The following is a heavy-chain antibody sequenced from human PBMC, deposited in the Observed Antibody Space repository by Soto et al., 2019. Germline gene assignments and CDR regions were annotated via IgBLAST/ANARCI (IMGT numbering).Heavy chain of an antibody. CDR3: ARDVEVLGVPDDDWFDP. CDR1: GGTFSSYT. Sequence: QVQLVQSGAEVKKPGSSVKVSCKASGGTFSSYTISWVRQAPGQGLEWMGRIIPILGIANYAQKFQGRVTITADKSTSTAYMELSSLRSEDTAVYYCARDVEVLGVPDDDWFDPWGQGTLVTVSS. V-gene: IGHV1-69*08. J-gene: IGHJ5*02. D-gene: IGHD3-10*01. CDR2: IIPILGIA.